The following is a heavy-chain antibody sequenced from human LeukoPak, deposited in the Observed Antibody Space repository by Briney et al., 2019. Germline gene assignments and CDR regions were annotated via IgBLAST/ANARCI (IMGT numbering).Heavy chain of an antibody. CDR1: GFAFSSYW. Sequence: PGGSLRLSCAASGFAFSSYWMYWVRQAPGKGLVWVSRINSGGSRAIYADSVKGRSTFSRDNAKNTLYLEMNSLRAEDTAVYYCGSGIAAEGSVATEYWGQGALVTVSS. CDR3: GSGIAAEGSVATEY. D-gene: IGHD6-13*01. V-gene: IGHV3-74*01. CDR2: INSGGSRA. J-gene: IGHJ4*02.